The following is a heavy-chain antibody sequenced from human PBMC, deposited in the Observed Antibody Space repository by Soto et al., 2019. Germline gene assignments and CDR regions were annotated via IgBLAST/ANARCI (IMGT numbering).Heavy chain of an antibody. Sequence: QVQRVQSGAEVKKPGSRLKVSCKASEATFSSYAISWVQQAPGQGLDWMGGIIPIFGTANYAQKFQGRVTITADKSTSTAYMELSSLRSEDTAVYYCARAPVGEGYSSPPEVWGQGTLVTVSS. CDR3: ARAPVGEGYSSPPEV. V-gene: IGHV1-69*06. CDR1: EATFSSYA. D-gene: IGHD6-13*01. J-gene: IGHJ4*02. CDR2: IIPIFGTA.